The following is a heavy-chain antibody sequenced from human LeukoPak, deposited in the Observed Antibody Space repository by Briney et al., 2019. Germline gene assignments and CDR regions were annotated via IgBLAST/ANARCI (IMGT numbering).Heavy chain of an antibody. CDR1: GFTFDEYA. CDR2: ISWNGNNR. Sequence: GGSLRLSCAASGFTFDEYAMHWVRQAPGKGLEWVSGISWNGNNRGYVDSVKGRFTISRDNAKNSLYLQLNSLRAEDTALYYCAKGDTAMAHYYYGMDVWGQGTTVTVSS. J-gene: IGHJ6*02. CDR3: AKGDTAMAHYYYGMDV. V-gene: IGHV3-9*01. D-gene: IGHD5-18*01.